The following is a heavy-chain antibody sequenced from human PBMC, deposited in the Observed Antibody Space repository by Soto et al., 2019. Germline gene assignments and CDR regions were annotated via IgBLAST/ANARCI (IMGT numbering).Heavy chain of an antibody. CDR2: INPRDGST. D-gene: IGHD3-3*01. J-gene: IGHJ6*02. CDR3: ARDLNHDFWTDPYHFFGTHV. CDR1: GNTFTRNK. V-gene: IGHV1-46*01. Sequence: SVKVSCKVSGNTFTRNKIHWVRQAPGQGLEWMGMINPRDGSTTYAQTFRGRLIVTRDTSTTMVYMELSSLIFDDTAVYFCARDLNHDFWTDPYHFFGTHVCGQATTVTVSS.